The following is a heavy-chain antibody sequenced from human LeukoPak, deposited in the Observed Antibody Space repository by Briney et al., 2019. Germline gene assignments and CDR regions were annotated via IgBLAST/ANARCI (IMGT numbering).Heavy chain of an antibody. D-gene: IGHD3-10*01. J-gene: IGHJ4*02. Sequence: ASVKVSCTVSGSTLTKISIDWVRQAPGKGLEWMGSLSPRDGDTSHAQKFQGRFNMTADTSTDTAYMEMSSLDSGDTAVYYCATGAMVYDYWGQGTLVIVSS. CDR2: LSPRDGDT. CDR1: GSTLTKIS. CDR3: ATGAMVYDY. V-gene: IGHV1-24*01.